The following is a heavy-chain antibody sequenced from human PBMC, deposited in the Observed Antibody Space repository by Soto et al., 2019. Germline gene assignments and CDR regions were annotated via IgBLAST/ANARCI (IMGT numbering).Heavy chain of an antibody. J-gene: IGHJ4*02. Sequence: EVQLVESGGGLVQPGGSLRLSCAASGFTFKTYSMNWVRQAPGKGLEWVSYISETSIAIYYRDSVKGRFTISRDNAKNTLYLQMNSLRDEDTAVYYCATLQLGREELFDSWGQVTLVTVSS. CDR3: ATLQLGREELFDS. V-gene: IGHV3-48*02. CDR2: ISETSIAI. CDR1: GFTFKTYS. D-gene: IGHD1-26*01.